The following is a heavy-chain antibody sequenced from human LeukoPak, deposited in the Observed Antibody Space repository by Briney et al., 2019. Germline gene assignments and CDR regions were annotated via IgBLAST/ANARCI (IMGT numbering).Heavy chain of an antibody. J-gene: IGHJ6*02. CDR1: GGTFSSYA. V-gene: IGHV1-69*13. CDR2: IIPIFGTA. D-gene: IGHD5-18*01. Sequence: GASVKVSCKASGGTFSSYAISWVRQAPGQGLVWMGGIIPIFGTANYAQKFQGRVTITADESTSTAYMKLSSLRSEDTAVYYCARDQGSYGNYYGMDVWGQGTTVTVSS. CDR3: ARDQGSYGNYYGMDV.